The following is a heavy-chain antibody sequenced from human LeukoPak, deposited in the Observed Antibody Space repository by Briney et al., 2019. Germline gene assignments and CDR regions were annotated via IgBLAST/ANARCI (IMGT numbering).Heavy chain of an antibody. CDR1: GFTFSIYA. CDR3: AKGQASVTYKYFFGY. Sequence: PGGSLRLSCAVSGFTFSIYAMAWVRQAPGKGLEWVSGISDQTYYADSVRGRFTISRDNSKNTLYLQMNSLRAEDTAVYYCAKGQASVTYKYFFGYWGQGTLVTVSS. D-gene: IGHD4-17*01. V-gene: IGHV3-23*01. CDR2: ISDQT. J-gene: IGHJ4*02.